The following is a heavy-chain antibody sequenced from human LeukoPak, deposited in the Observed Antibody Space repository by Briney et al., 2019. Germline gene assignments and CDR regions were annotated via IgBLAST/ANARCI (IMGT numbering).Heavy chain of an antibody. D-gene: IGHD2-15*01. CDR1: GDSVSSNSAA. CDR3: ASSGISRSFDM. V-gene: IGHV6-1*01. CDR2: TYYRSRWYN. J-gene: IGHJ3*02. Sequence: SQTLSLTCAISGDSVSSNSAAWHWIRQSPSRGLEWLGKTYYRSRWYNDYAVSVKSRISINPDTSKNQFSLQLNSVTPEDTAVYYCASSGISRSFDMWGQGTMVTVFS.